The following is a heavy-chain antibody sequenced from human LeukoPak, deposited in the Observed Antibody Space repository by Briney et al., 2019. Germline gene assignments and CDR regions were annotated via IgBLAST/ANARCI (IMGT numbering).Heavy chain of an antibody. V-gene: IGHV4-59*08. CDR3: ARRGNYNWFDP. Sequence: SETLFLTCTVSGGSISSYYWSWIRQPPGKGLEWIGYIYYSGSTNYNPSLKSRVTISVDTSKNQFSLKLGSVTAADTAVYYCARRGNYNWFDPWGQGTLVTVSS. J-gene: IGHJ5*02. CDR1: GGSISSYY. D-gene: IGHD5-24*01. CDR2: IYYSGST.